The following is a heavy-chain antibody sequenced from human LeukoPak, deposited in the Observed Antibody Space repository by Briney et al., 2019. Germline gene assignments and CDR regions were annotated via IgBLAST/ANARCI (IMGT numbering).Heavy chain of an antibody. V-gene: IGHV1-8*01. J-gene: IGHJ5*02. CDR3: ARETGDGYKPYNWFDP. CDR1: GYTFTSYD. CDR2: MNPNSGNT. Sequence: ASVKVSCKASGYTFTSYDINWVRQATGQGLEWMGWMNPNSGNTGYAQKFQGRVTMTRNTSISTAYMELSSLRSEDTAVYYCARETGDGYKPYNWFDPWGQGTLVTVSS. D-gene: IGHD5-24*01.